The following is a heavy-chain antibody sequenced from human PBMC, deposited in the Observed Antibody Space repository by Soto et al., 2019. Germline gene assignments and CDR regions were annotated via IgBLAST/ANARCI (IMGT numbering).Heavy chain of an antibody. J-gene: IGHJ4*02. D-gene: IGHD3-10*01. CDR3: VMDLGFGSGTYLSITHFDK. V-gene: IGHV3-23*01. Sequence: EVQVLESGGGLVQPGGSLRLSCAASGFTFRTYAMNWVRQAPGKGLEWVSAISGSGANTYYTDSVKGRFIISRDNSKDTLYLQMNSLRAEDTAVYYCVMDLGFGSGTYLSITHFDKWGQGTLVTVSS. CDR1: GFTFRTYA. CDR2: ISGSGANT.